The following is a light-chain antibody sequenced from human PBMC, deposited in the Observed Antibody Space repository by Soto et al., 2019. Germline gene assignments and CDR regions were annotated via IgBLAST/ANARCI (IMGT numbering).Light chain of an antibody. Sequence: QAVVTQEPSLTVSPGGTVTLTCGSSTGAVTSGHHPYWLQQKPGQAPRTLICHTTNTLSWTPARFSGSLLGGKAALTLSGAQPEDEALYYCLLTYSGPWVFGGGTKLTVL. V-gene: IGLV7-46*01. CDR3: LLTYSGPWV. CDR1: TGAVTSGHH. CDR2: HTT. J-gene: IGLJ3*02.